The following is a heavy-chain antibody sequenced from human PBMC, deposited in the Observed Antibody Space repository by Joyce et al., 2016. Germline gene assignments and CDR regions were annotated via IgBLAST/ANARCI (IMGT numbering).Heavy chain of an antibody. Sequence: EVQLVESGGVLVKPGGSLRLSCAASGFTFSRYSMSWVRQAPGKGLEFVSSLSSSSSYIKYTDSVKGRFTISRDNAKNSLYLQMNSLRVEDTAVYYCARSSYTNGIFDYWGQGTLVTVSS. J-gene: IGHJ4*02. D-gene: IGHD2-8*01. V-gene: IGHV3-21*01. CDR2: LSSSSSYI. CDR1: GFTFSRYS. CDR3: ARSSYTNGIFDY.